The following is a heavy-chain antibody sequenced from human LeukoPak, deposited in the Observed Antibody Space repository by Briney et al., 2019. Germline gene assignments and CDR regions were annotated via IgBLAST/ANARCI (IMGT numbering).Heavy chain of an antibody. Sequence: SVKVSCKASGFTFTSSAVQWVRQARGQRLEWIGWIVVGSGNTNYAQKFQERVTITRDMSTSTAYVELSSLRSEDTAVYYCAAGRGIVGATGYWGQGTLVTVSS. V-gene: IGHV1-58*01. D-gene: IGHD1-26*01. CDR1: GFTFTSSA. J-gene: IGHJ4*02. CDR3: AAGRGIVGATGY. CDR2: IVVGSGNT.